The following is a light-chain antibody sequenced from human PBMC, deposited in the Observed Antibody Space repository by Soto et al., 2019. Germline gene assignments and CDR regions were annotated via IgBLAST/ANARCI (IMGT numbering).Light chain of an antibody. CDR1: QSISSTY. CDR2: GAS. J-gene: IGKJ2*01. CDR3: HQYGSSPYT. Sequence: EIVLTQSPGTLSLSPGERGTLSCRASQSISSTYLAWYQQKPGQAPRLLIYGASRRATGIPDRFSGSGSGTDFTLTISRLEPEDFVVYYCHQYGSSPYTFGQGTKLEIK. V-gene: IGKV3-20*01.